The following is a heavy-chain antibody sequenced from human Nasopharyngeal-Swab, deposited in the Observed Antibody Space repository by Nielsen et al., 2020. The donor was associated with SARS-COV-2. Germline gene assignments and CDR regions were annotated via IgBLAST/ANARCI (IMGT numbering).Heavy chain of an antibody. CDR2: INPNSGST. D-gene: IGHD3-22*01. CDR1: GYTFTGNY. CDR3: ARDATMIVVGDEAFDI. V-gene: IGHV1-2*02. J-gene: IGHJ3*02. Sequence: ASVKASCRASGYTFTGNYMLWVGQPPGQGLEWMGWINPNSGSTNYEQKFQGRVTMTRDTSISTAYMELSRLRSDDTAVYYCARDATMIVVGDEAFDIWGQGTMVTVSS.